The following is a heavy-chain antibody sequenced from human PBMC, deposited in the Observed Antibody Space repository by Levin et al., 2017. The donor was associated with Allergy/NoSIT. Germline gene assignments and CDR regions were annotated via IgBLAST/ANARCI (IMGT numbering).Heavy chain of an antibody. D-gene: IGHD5-24*01. CDR2: IYYRGTT. CDR3: TRDLGHGSKYY. Sequence: SETLSLTCTVSGASISSSGYYWGWIRQPPGKGLEWIGSIYYRGTTYYSPALKSRLTILLDTSNNQISLKLSSVTAADAAMYYCTRDLGHGSKYYWGQGALVAVSS. CDR1: GASISSSGYY. V-gene: IGHV4-39*07. J-gene: IGHJ4*02.